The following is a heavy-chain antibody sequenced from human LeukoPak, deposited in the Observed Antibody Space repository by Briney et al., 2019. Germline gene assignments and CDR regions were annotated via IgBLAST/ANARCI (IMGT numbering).Heavy chain of an antibody. CDR2: IYYSGST. J-gene: IGHJ6*02. CDR1: GGSISSGGYY. CDR3: ARISANWGSRFVFDYGMDV. Sequence: SQTLSLTCTVSGGSISSGGYYWSWIRQHPGKGLEWIGYIYYSGSTYYNPSLKSRVTISVDTSKNQFSLKLSSVTAADTAVYYCARISANWGSRFVFDYGMDVWGQGTTVTVSS. D-gene: IGHD7-27*01. V-gene: IGHV4-31*03.